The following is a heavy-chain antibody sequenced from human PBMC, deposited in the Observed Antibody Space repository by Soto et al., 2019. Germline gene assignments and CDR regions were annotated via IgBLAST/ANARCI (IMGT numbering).Heavy chain of an antibody. CDR2: IYHSGST. V-gene: IGHV4-38-2*02. CDR3: ARDNKSYGDYYYYYYGMDV. Sequence: SETLSLTCAVSGYSISSGYYWGWIRQPPGKGLEWIGSIYHSGSTYYNPSLKSRVTISVDTSKNQFSLKLSSVTAADTAVYYCARDNKSYGDYYYYYYGMDVWGQGTTVTVSS. D-gene: IGHD4-17*01. CDR1: GYSISSGYY. J-gene: IGHJ6*02.